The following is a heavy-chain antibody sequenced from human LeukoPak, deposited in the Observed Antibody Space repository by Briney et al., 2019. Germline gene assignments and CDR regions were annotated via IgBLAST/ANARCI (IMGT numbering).Heavy chain of an antibody. CDR1: GFTFSTYS. D-gene: IGHD3-22*01. J-gene: IGHJ6*03. V-gene: IGHV3-21*01. Sequence: GGSLRLSCAASGFTFSTYSFNWVRQAPGKGLEWVSSISSSIIYIYYADSVKGRFTISRDNAKNSLYPQMNSLRAEDTAVYYCARAYYYDSSGYPYYYYYYYMDVWGKGTTVTISS. CDR3: ARAYYYDSSGYPYYYYYYYMDV. CDR2: ISSSIIYI.